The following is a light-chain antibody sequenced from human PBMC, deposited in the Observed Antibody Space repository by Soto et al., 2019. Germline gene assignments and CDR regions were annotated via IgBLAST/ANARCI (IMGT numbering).Light chain of an antibody. CDR3: QQSNTIPYT. V-gene: IGKV1-39*01. Sequence: DIQMTQSPSSLSASVGDRVTITCRASQSISRYLKWYQQKPGKAPKLLIYAASSLQSGVPSRFSGSGSGTDFTFTISSLQPEDFATYYCQQSNTIPYTFGQGTKLEIK. J-gene: IGKJ2*01. CDR1: QSISRY. CDR2: AAS.